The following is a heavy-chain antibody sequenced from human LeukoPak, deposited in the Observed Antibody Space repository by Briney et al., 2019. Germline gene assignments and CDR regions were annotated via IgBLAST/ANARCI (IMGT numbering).Heavy chain of an antibody. CDR2: IYHSGST. Sequence: SETLSLTCTVSGGSISSSNWWSWVRQPPGKGLEWIGEIYHSGSTNYNPSLKSRVTISVDKSKNQFSLKLSSVTAADTAVYYCAGTGYDILTGYSFGYWGQGTLVTVSS. V-gene: IGHV4-4*02. D-gene: IGHD3-9*01. CDR3: AGTGYDILTGYSFGY. J-gene: IGHJ4*02. CDR1: GGSISSSNW.